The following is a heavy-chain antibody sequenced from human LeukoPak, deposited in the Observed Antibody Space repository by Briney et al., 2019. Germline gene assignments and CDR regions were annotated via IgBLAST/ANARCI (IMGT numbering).Heavy chain of an antibody. CDR1: GGSISSSSYY. J-gene: IGHJ5*02. CDR3: AREPRGIAARSEGNWFDP. CDR2: IYYSGST. V-gene: IGHV4-39*07. Sequence: SETLSLTCTVSGGSISSSSYYRGWIRQPPGKGLEWIGSIYYSGSTYYNPSLKSRVTISVDTSKNQFSLKLSSVTAADTAVYYCAREPRGIAARSEGNWFDPWGQGTLVTVSS. D-gene: IGHD6-6*01.